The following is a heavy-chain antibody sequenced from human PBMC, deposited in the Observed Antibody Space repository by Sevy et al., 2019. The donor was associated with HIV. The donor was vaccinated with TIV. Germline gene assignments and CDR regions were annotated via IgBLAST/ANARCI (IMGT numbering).Heavy chain of an antibody. J-gene: IGHJ5*02. Sequence: SETLSLTCTVSGGSISSGGYYWSWICQHPGKGLEWIGYIYYSGSTYYNPSLKSRVTISVDTSKNQFSLKLSSVTAADTAVYYCARGLGIAAAGTGWFDPWGQGTLVTVSS. CDR2: IYYSGST. V-gene: IGHV4-31*03. D-gene: IGHD6-13*01. CDR3: ARGLGIAAAGTGWFDP. CDR1: GGSISSGGYY.